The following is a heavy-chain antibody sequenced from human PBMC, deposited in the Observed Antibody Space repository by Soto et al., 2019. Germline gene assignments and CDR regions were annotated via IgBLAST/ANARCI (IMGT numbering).Heavy chain of an antibody. CDR2: ISWNSETI. Sequence: EVQLVESGGGLVQPGRSLRLSCAASGFTVDDYAMHWVRQAPGKGLEWVSGISWNSETIDYADSVKGRFTISRDNAKGPXFLQMNSLRPDDTALYYCAKDMKWGGMTTIHYFDSWGQGTLVTVSS. CDR1: GFTVDDYA. J-gene: IGHJ4*02. CDR3: AKDMKWGGMTTIHYFDS. D-gene: IGHD4-17*01. V-gene: IGHV3-9*01.